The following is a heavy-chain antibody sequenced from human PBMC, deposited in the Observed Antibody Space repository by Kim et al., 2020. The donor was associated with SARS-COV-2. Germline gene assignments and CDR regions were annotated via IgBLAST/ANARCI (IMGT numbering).Heavy chain of an antibody. CDR2: ISGSGGST. D-gene: IGHD2-2*01. V-gene: IGHV3-23*01. J-gene: IGHJ4*02. CDR3: AKGHLGQRPGADYFDY. Sequence: GGSLRLSCAASGFTFSSYAMSWVRQAPGKGLEWVSAISGSGGSTYYADSVKGRFTISRDNSKNTLYLQMNSLRAEDTAVYYCAKGHLGQRPGADYFDYWGQGTLVAVSS. CDR1: GFTFSSYA.